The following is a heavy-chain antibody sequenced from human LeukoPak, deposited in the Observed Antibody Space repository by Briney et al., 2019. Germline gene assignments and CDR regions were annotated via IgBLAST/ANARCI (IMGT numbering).Heavy chain of an antibody. D-gene: IGHD3-3*01. CDR2: IFHGGST. J-gene: IGHJ6*03. V-gene: IGHV4-38-2*01. CDR3: ARVASPTITIFGVVHYYYYYMDV. Sequence: SETLSLTCAVSGYSISGAYYWGWIRQPPGKGPEWIGNIFHGGSTYYNPSLTSRVTISVDTSKNQFSLKLSSVTAADTAVYYCARVASPTITIFGVVHYYYYYMDVWGKGTTVTVSS. CDR1: GYSISGAYY.